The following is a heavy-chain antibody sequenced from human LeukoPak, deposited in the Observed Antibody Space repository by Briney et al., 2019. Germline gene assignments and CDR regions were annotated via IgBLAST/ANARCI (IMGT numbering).Heavy chain of an antibody. CDR3: ARGARIQSWLDYIDY. V-gene: IGHV4-4*07. CDR1: GGSISSYY. CDR2: IYTSGST. J-gene: IGHJ4*02. D-gene: IGHD5-18*01. Sequence: SETLSLTCTVSGGSISSYYWSWIRQPAGKGLEWIGRIYTSGSTNYNPSLKSRVTMSVDTSKNQLSLKLSSVTAADRAVYYCARGARIQSWLDYIDYWGQGTLVTVSS.